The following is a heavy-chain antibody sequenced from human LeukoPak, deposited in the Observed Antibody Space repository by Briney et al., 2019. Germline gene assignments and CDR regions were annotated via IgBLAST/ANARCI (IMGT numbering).Heavy chain of an antibody. CDR1: GGTFSSYA. V-gene: IGHV1-69*04. D-gene: IGHD3-22*01. CDR3: ARASHYYDSSGYPGYNWFDP. CDR2: IIPILGIA. J-gene: IGHJ5*02. Sequence: ASVKVSCKASGGTFSSYAIRWVRQAPGPGLEWMGRIIPILGIANYAQKFQGRVTITADKSTSTAYMELSSLRSEDTAVYYCARASHYYDSSGYPGYNWFDPWGQGTLVTVSS.